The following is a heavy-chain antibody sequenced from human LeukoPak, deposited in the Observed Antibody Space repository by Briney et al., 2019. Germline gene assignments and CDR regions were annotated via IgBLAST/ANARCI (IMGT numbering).Heavy chain of an antibody. CDR2: INPNSGGT. J-gene: IGHJ4*02. CDR3: ARQFEKAAAGSDPSYYFDY. CDR1: GYTFTGYY. D-gene: IGHD6-13*01. Sequence: ASVKVSCKASGYTFTGYYMHWVRQAPGQGLEWMGWINPNSGGTNYAQKFQGRVTMTRDTSISTAYMELSRLSSDDTAVYYCARQFEKAAAGSDPSYYFDYWGQGTLVTVSS. V-gene: IGHV1-2*02.